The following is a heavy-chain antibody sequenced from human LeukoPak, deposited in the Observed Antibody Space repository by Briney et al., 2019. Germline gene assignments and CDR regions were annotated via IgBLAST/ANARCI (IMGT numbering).Heavy chain of an antibody. CDR1: GGSFSGYY. J-gene: IGHJ6*03. CDR3: ARFDLGYCTNGVCYKDYYYYMDV. V-gene: IGHV4-34*01. CDR2: INHSGST. Sequence: SETLSLTCAVYGGSFSGYYWSWIRQPPGKGLEWIGEINHSGSTNYNPSLKSRVTISVDASKNQFSLKLSSVTAADTAVYYCARFDLGYCTNGVCYKDYYYYMDVWGKGTTVTVSS. D-gene: IGHD2-8*01.